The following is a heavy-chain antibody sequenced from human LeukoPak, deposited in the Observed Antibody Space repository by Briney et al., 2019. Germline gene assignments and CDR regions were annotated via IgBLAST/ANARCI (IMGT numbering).Heavy chain of an antibody. CDR2: ISGSGGST. J-gene: IGHJ4*02. CDR3: AKDEDSGSYYNY. V-gene: IGHV3-23*01. CDR1: GFTFSSYA. Sequence: GGSPRLSCAASGFTFSSYAMSWVRQAPGKGLEWVSAISGSGGSTYCADSVKGRFTISRDNSKNTLYLQMNSLRAEDTAVYYCAKDEDSGSYYNYWGQGTLVTVS. D-gene: IGHD3-10*01.